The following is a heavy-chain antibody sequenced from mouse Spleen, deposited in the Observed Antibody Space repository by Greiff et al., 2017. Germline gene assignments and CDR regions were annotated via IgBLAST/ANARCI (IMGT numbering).Heavy chain of an antibody. CDR3: ARDGHGSIYWYFDV. J-gene: IGHJ1*01. V-gene: IGHV1-69*02. CDR2: IDPSDSYT. D-gene: IGHD1-1*01. CDR1: GYTFTSYW. Sequence: QVQLQQSGAELVKPGASVKLSCKASGYTFTSYWMHWVKQRPGQGLEWIGEIDPSDSYTNYNQKFKGKATSTVDKSSSTAYMQLSSLTSEDSAVYYCARDGHGSIYWYFDVWGAGTTVTVSS.